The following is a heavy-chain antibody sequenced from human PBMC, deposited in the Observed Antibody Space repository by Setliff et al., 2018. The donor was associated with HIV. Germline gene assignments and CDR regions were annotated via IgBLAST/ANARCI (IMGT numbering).Heavy chain of an antibody. CDR2: IYYSGST. J-gene: IGHJ3*02. V-gene: IGHV4-4*08. D-gene: IGHD3-16*01. Sequence: SETLSLTCTVSGGSISSYYWSWIRQPPGKGLEWIGYIYYSGSTNYNPSLKGRVTISVDTSKSQFSLKLNSVTAADTAVYYCARELGASPHDVFDIWGQGTMVTVSS. CDR3: ARELGASPHDVFDI. CDR1: GGSISSYY.